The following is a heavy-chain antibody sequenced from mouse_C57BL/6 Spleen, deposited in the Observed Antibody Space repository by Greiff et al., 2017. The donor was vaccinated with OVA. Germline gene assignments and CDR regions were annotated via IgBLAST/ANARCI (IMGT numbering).Heavy chain of an antibody. J-gene: IGHJ4*01. D-gene: IGHD2-4*01. V-gene: IGHV1-26*01. CDR1: GYTFTDYY. Sequence: EVQLQQSGPELVKPGASVKISCKASGYTFTDYYMNWVKQSHGKSLEWIGDINPNNGGTSYNQKFKGQATLTVDKSSSTAYMELRSLTSEDSAVYYCARRAIYYDYDVGYAMDYWGQGTSVTVSS. CDR2: INPNNGGT. CDR3: ARRAIYYDYDVGYAMDY.